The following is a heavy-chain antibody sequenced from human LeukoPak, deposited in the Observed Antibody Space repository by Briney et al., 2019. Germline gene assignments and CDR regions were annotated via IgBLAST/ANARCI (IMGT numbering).Heavy chain of an antibody. CDR2: MNPNSGNT. V-gene: IGHV1-8*01. Sequence: ASVKVSCKASGYTFTSYDINWVRQATGQGLEWMGWMNPNSGNTGYAQKFQGRGTMTRNTSISTAYMELSSLRSEDTAVYYCARWHYDSSGFDYWGQGTLVTVSS. D-gene: IGHD3-22*01. J-gene: IGHJ4*02. CDR1: GYTFTSYD. CDR3: ARWHYDSSGFDY.